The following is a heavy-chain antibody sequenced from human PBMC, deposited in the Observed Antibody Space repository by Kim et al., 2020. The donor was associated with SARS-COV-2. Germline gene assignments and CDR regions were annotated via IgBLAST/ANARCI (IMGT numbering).Heavy chain of an antibody. CDR2: ISSSSSYI. D-gene: IGHD4-17*01. V-gene: IGHV3-21*01. J-gene: IGHJ6*02. Sequence: GGSLRLSCAASGFTFSSYSMNWVRQAPGKGLEWVSSISSSSSYIYYADSVKGRFTISRDNAKNSLYLQMNSLRAEDTAVYYCARVHDYGDYYYYYYYGMDVWGQGTTVTVSS. CDR1: GFTFSSYS. CDR3: ARVHDYGDYYYYYYYGMDV.